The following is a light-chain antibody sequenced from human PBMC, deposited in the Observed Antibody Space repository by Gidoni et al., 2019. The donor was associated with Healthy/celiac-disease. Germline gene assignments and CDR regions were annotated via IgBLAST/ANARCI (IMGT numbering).Light chain of an antibody. CDR1: SSDVGGYNY. Sequence: QSALTQPRSVSVSPGQSVTISCTGTSSDVGGYNYVSWYQQHPGNAPKLMISDVSQRPSGVPDRFSGSKSGNTASLNIAGLQAEDEADYYCCSYAGSYYGFGTGTKVTVL. V-gene: IGLV2-11*01. CDR2: DVS. J-gene: IGLJ1*01. CDR3: CSYAGSYYG.